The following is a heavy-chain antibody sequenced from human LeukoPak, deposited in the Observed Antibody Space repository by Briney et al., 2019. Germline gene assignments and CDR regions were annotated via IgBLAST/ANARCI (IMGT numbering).Heavy chain of an antibody. Sequence: GGSLRLSCAASGFTFSSYAMHWVRQAPGKGLEWVVVISYDGSNKYYADSVKGRFTISRDNSKNTLYLQMNSLGAEDTAVYDCARDRDSGGYFRETPHWYFDLWGRGTLVTVSS. CDR2: ISYDGSNK. V-gene: IGHV3-30*04. CDR3: ARDRDSGGYFRETPHWYFDL. D-gene: IGHD3-22*01. J-gene: IGHJ2*01. CDR1: GFTFSSYA.